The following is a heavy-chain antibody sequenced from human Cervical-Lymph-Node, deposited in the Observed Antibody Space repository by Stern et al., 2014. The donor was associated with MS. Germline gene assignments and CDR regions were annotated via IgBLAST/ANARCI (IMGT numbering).Heavy chain of an antibody. Sequence: EVQLVESGGGLVQPGRSLRLSCAASGFTFDDYAMPWVRQAPGKGLEWVSGISWNSGSIGYADSVKGRFTISRDNAKNSLYLQMNSLRAEDTALYYCAKEGAGTSDYWGQGTLVTVSS. CDR3: AKEGAGTSDY. J-gene: IGHJ4*02. CDR1: GFTFDDYA. CDR2: ISWNSGSI. V-gene: IGHV3-9*01. D-gene: IGHD6-13*01.